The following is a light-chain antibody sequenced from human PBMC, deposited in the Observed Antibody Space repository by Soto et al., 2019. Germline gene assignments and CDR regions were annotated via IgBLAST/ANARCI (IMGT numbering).Light chain of an antibody. CDR1: QTVNSIY. J-gene: IGKJ1*01. CDR2: GAS. V-gene: IGKV3-20*01. Sequence: EIVLTQSPGTLSLYRGERATLSCRASQTVNSIYFAWYQRKPGQAPRLLIYGASNRATGIPDRFSGSGSGTDFTITISRLEAEDFGVYYCQQYDTSPRTFGQGTKVEIK. CDR3: QQYDTSPRT.